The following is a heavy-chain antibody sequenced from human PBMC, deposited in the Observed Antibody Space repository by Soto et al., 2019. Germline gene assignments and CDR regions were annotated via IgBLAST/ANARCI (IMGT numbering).Heavy chain of an antibody. CDR2: INPSGGRT. D-gene: IGHD2-21*02. J-gene: IGHJ4*02. CDR3: ASGPACGGDSCLFDY. CDR1: GYTFTSCY. V-gene: IGHV1-46*01. Sequence: ASVEVSCKASGYTFTSCYMHSVRQAPGQWLEWMAMINPSGGRTKYAQIFQGRVTLTRDTSTGTVDMELSSLTSEDTAIYYCASGPACGGDSCLFDYWGQGTQVAVAS.